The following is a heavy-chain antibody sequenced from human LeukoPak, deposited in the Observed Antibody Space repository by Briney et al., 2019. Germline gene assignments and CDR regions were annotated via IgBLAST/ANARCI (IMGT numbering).Heavy chain of an antibody. D-gene: IGHD5-24*01. CDR1: GYTFSTYW. CDR3: ARVVGDGYSEDAFDI. CDR2: IYPGDSDT. Sequence: GESLKVSCKASGYTFSTYWIGWVRQLPGKGLEWMGIIYPGDSDTRCSPSFQGQVTISADKSITTAYLQWSSLKASDTAMYYCARVVGDGYSEDAFDIWGQGTMVTVSS. V-gene: IGHV5-51*01. J-gene: IGHJ3*02.